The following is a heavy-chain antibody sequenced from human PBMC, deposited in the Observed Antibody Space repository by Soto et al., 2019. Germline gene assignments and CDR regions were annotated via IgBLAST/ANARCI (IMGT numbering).Heavy chain of an antibody. CDR3: ARLGKYYQSLDP. Sequence: SETLSLTCTVPGASLKSGAYYCSWIRQHPGRGLEWIGYIYYTGRTYYNPSLESRVTFSVDTSKNQFSLKLSSVTAADTAVYYCARLGKYYQSLDPWGPGTLVTVS. D-gene: IGHD2-2*01. CDR2: IYYTGRT. J-gene: IGHJ5*02. V-gene: IGHV4-31*02. CDR1: GASLKSGAYY.